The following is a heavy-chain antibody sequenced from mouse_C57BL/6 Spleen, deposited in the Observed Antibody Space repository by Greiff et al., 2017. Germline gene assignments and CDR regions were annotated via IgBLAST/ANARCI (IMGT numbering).Heavy chain of an antibody. J-gene: IGHJ4*01. CDR2: IDPEDGGT. D-gene: IGHD4-1*01. V-gene: IGHV14-2*01. CDR3: ARTGTGKNAMDY. Sequence: VQLQQSGAELVKPGASVKLSCTASGFNITDYYMHWVKQRTEQGLEWIGRIDPEDGGTKYAPKFQGKATLTADTSSNTAYLQLSSLTSEDAAVYYCARTGTGKNAMDYWGQGTSVTVSS. CDR1: GFNITDYY.